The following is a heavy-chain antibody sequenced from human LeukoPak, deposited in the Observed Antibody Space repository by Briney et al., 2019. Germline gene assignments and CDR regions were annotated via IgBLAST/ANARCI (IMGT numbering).Heavy chain of an antibody. Sequence: ASVKVSCKASGYTFTGYYMHWVRQAPGQGLEWMGWINPNTGDTNYAQKFQGRVTTTRDTSITTVYMEISRLTSDDTALFYCAVAPGDYWGQGTLVTVSS. CDR3: AVAPGDY. J-gene: IGHJ4*02. D-gene: IGHD2-21*01. CDR2: INPNTGDT. CDR1: GYTFTGYY. V-gene: IGHV1-2*02.